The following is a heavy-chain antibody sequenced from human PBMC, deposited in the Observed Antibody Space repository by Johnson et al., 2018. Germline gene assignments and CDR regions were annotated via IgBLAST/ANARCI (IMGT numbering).Heavy chain of an antibody. CDR1: GFTFGDYA. CDR3: SRDRGWLQSIAFDS. CDR2: IRSKTYGGTT. V-gene: IGHV3-49*03. Sequence: VQLVESGGGLVEPGGSLRLSCTASGFTFGDYALSWFRQAPGKGLEWVGFIRSKTYGGTTEYPAPVKGRFSISRDDSKSIAYLQMSGLKAEDTAMYYCSRDRGWLQSIAFDSWGQGTIVTVSS. J-gene: IGHJ3*02. D-gene: IGHD5-24*01.